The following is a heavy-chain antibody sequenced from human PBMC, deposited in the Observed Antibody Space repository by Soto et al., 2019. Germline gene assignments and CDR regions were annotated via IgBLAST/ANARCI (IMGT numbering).Heavy chain of an antibody. Sequence: QVQLQESGPGLVKPSQTLSLTCTVSGGSISSGGYYWSWIRQHPGKGLEWIGYIYYSGSTYYNPSLKSRVTISVDTSKNQLSLKLSSVTAADTAVYYCAIGPSGFDYGEHPYFDYWGQGTLVTVSS. D-gene: IGHD4-17*01. J-gene: IGHJ4*02. CDR3: AIGPSGFDYGEHPYFDY. V-gene: IGHV4-31*03. CDR2: IYYSGST. CDR1: GGSISSGGYY.